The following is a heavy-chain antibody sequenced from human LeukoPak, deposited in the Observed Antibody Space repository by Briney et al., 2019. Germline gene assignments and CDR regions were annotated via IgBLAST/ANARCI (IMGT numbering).Heavy chain of an antibody. CDR3: ARDLQALGIAAAGTPAGDY. V-gene: IGHV3-7*01. CDR1: GFTFSSYW. D-gene: IGHD6-13*01. CDR2: INQDGSEK. J-gene: IGHJ4*02. Sequence: GGSLRLSCAASGFTFSSYWMSWVRQARGKGLEWVANINQDGSEKYYVDSVKGRFTISRDNAKNSLYLQMNSLRAEDTAVYYCARDLQALGIAAAGTPAGDYWGQGTLVTVSS.